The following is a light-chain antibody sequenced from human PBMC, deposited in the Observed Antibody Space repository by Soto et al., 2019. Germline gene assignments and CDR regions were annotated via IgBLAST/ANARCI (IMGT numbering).Light chain of an antibody. CDR2: DAS. V-gene: IGKV1-5*01. Sequence: DIQMTQSPSTLSASVGDRVTITCRASQSISSWLAWYQQKPGRTPKLLIYDASSLESGVPSRFSGSGSGTEFTLTISSLQPDDFATYYCQQYNSYSPTFGQGTRLE. CDR1: QSISSW. CDR3: QQYNSYSPT. J-gene: IGKJ5*01.